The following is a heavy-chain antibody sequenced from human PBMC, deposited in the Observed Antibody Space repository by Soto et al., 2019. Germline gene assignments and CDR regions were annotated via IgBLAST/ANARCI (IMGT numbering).Heavy chain of an antibody. D-gene: IGHD6-13*01. CDR3: ATQHSSSWYGNAFDI. CDR1: GDSVSGNSAA. J-gene: IGHJ3*02. CDR2: TYYRSKWYN. Sequence: SQTLSLTCXISGDSVSGNSAAWNWIRQSPSRGLEWLGRTYYRSKWYNDYAVSVKSRITINPDTSKNQFSLQLNSVTPEDTAVYHCATQHSSSWYGNAFDIWGQGTMVTVSS. V-gene: IGHV6-1*01.